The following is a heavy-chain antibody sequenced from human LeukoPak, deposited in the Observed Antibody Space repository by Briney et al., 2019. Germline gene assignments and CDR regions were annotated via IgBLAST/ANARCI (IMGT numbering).Heavy chain of an antibody. J-gene: IGHJ4*02. CDR2: IIPILGIA. CDR1: GGAFSSYA. CDR3: ARTSTYDSSGYSFYFDY. Sequence: SVKVSCKASGGAFSSYAISWVRQAPGQGLEWMGRIIPILGIANYAQKFQGRVTITADKSTSTAYMELSSLRSEDTAVYYCARTSTYDSSGYSFYFDYWGQGSLVTVSS. D-gene: IGHD3-22*01. V-gene: IGHV1-69*04.